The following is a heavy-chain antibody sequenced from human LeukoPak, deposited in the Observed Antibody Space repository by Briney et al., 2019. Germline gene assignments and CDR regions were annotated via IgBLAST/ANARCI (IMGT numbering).Heavy chain of an antibody. V-gene: IGHV3-21*01. CDR2: ISSSSSYI. CDR3: AREVAQGWAAMVSYYYDSSGYYLDY. Sequence: GGSLRLSCAASGFTFSSYSMNWVRQAPGKGLEWVSSISSSSSYIYYADSVKGRFTISRDNAKNSLYLQMNSLRAEDTAVYYCAREVAQGWAAMVSYYYDSSGYYLDYWGQGTLVTVSS. CDR1: GFTFSSYS. D-gene: IGHD3-22*01. J-gene: IGHJ4*02.